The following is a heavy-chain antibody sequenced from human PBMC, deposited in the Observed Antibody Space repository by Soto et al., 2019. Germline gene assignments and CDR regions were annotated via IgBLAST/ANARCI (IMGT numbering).Heavy chain of an antibody. J-gene: IGHJ4*02. Sequence: GGSLRLSCAASGFTFSSYWMHWVRQAPGKGLVWVSRINSDGSSTSYADSVKGRFTISRDNAKNTLYLQMNSLRAEDTAVYYCAREGSDLVRGVILNWGQGTLVTVSS. CDR3: AREGSDLVRGVILN. CDR1: GFTFSSYW. D-gene: IGHD3-10*01. CDR2: INSDGSST. V-gene: IGHV3-74*01.